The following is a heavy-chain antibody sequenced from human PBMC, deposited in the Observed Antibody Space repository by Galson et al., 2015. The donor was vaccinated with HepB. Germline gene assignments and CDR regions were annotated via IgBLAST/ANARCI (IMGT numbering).Heavy chain of an antibody. J-gene: IGHJ4*02. CDR2: IYYSGST. Sequence: ETLSLTCTVSGGSIRSYYWSWIRQPPGKGLEWIGYIYYSGSTNYNPSLKSRVTISVDTSKNQFSLKLSSVTAADTAVYYCAFGELLRFDYWGQGTLVTVSS. CDR1: GGSIRSYY. D-gene: IGHD1-26*01. V-gene: IGHV4-59*01. CDR3: AFGELLRFDY.